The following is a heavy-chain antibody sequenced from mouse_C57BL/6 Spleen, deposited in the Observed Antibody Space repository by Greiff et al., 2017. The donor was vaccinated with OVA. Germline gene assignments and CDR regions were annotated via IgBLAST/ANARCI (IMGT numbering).Heavy chain of an antibody. J-gene: IGHJ4*01. CDR3: AIDREVSYYALDY. V-gene: IGHV1-78*01. Sequence: QVQLQQSDAELVKPGASVKISCKVSGYTFTDHTIHWMKQRPEQGLEWIGYIYPRDGSNKYNEKFKGKATLTANKSSSTAYMQLHSLTSEDSAVYFCAIDREVSYYALDYWGQGTSVTVSS. CDR1: GYTFTDHT. CDR2: IYPRDGSN. D-gene: IGHD2-14*01.